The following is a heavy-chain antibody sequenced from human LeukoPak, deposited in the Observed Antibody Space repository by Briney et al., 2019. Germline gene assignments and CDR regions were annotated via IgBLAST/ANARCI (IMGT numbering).Heavy chain of an antibody. CDR1: GYTFTSYD. V-gene: IGHV1-8*01. CDR3: ARVNRYCSSTSCPYYYYYYGMDV. CDR2: MNPNSGNT. D-gene: IGHD2-2*01. Sequence: ASVKVSCKASGYTFTSYDINWVRQATGQGLEWMGWMNPNSGNTGYAQKFQGRVTMTRNTSISTAYMELSSLRSEDTAVYYCARVNRYCSSTSCPYYYYYYGMDVWGQGTTVTVSS. J-gene: IGHJ6*02.